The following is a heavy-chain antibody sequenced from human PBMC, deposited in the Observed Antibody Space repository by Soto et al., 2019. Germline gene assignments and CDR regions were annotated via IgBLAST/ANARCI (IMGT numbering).Heavy chain of an antibody. D-gene: IGHD2-15*01. V-gene: IGHV1-18*04. CDR2: ISAKKGNT. Sequence: QGQLVQSGAEVKKPGASVKVSCKASGYTFTSYGISWVRQAPGQGLEWMGWISAKKGNTKYAQKFPGRVTMTSDTSTSTAYMELRSLRSDDTAVYYCAREILSPDFYFHGMDAWGQGTTVTVSS. CDR3: AREILSPDFYFHGMDA. CDR1: GYTFTSYG. J-gene: IGHJ6*02.